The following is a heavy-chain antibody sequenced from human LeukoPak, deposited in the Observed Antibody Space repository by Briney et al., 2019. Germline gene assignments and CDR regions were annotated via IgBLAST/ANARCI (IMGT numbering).Heavy chain of an antibody. D-gene: IGHD2/OR15-2a*01. J-gene: IGHJ4*02. CDR1: GFVVTANY. V-gene: IGHV3-53*01. Sequence: GGSLRLSCAGSGFVVTANYLAWARQAPGKGLEWVSTISIGGDTYYGDSVKGRSAISRDESTNTLSLHLDSLRVEDMGVYYCALLSGGTFDYWGQGIQVTVAS. CDR3: ALLSGGTFDY. CDR2: ISIGGDT.